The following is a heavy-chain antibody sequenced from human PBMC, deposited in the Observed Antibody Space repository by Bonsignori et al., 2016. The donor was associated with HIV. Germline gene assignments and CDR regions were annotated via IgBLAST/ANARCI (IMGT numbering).Heavy chain of an antibody. CDR2: IRNDGTDK. V-gene: IGHV3-7*01. D-gene: IGHD5-24*01. J-gene: IGHJ4*01. CDR3: ARVPVDMWLNSFDL. Sequence: EVQLVESGGGLVQPGGSLTLSCAASGFTFRSYWMSWVRQPPGKGLEWVANIRNDGTDKYYVNSVKGRFAISRDNAETSVYLQMDSLRVEDTATYYCARVPVDMWLNSFDLWG. CDR1: GFTFRSYW.